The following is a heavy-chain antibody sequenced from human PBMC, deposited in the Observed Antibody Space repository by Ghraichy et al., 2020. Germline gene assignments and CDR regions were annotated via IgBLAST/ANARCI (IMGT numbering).Heavy chain of an antibody. D-gene: IGHD5-12*01. CDR3: TSAGYSGYDHLPIRY. Sequence: GGSLRLSCAASGFTFSDHYMDWVRQAPGKGLEWVGRTRNKANSYTTEYAASVKGRLTISRDDSKNSLYLQLNSLKTEDTAVYYCTSAGYSGYDHLPIRYWGQGTLVTVSS. CDR1: GFTFSDHY. J-gene: IGHJ4*02. V-gene: IGHV3-72*01. CDR2: TRNKANSYTT.